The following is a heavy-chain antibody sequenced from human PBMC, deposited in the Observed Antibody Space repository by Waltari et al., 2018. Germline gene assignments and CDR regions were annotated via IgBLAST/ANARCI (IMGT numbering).Heavy chain of an antibody. V-gene: IGHV3-43*01. J-gene: IGHJ4*02. D-gene: IGHD1-26*01. Sequence: EVQLVESGGVVVQSGGSLRLSCAASGFTFADYTLHWFLQAPGKGLEWVSLINWNGRSTYYADSVRGRFTVSRDNTKNVLYLQMNTLRPEDTALYYCAKTKGVGAYYYFDYWGQGTLVSVSS. CDR3: AKTKGVGAYYYFDY. CDR2: INWNGRST. CDR1: GFTFADYT.